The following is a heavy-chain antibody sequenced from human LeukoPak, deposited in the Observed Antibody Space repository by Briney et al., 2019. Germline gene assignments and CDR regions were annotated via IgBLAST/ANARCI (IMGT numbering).Heavy chain of an antibody. V-gene: IGHV4-39*01. Sequence: SETLSLTCTVSGGSISSSSYYWGWIRQPPGKGLEWIGSIYYSGSTYYNPSLKSRATISVDTSKNQFSLKLSSVTAADTAVYYCARTLRDIVVVVAASFSAFDIWGQGTMVTVSS. CDR2: IYYSGST. J-gene: IGHJ3*02. CDR3: ARTLRDIVVVVAASFSAFDI. CDR1: GGSISSSSYY. D-gene: IGHD2-15*01.